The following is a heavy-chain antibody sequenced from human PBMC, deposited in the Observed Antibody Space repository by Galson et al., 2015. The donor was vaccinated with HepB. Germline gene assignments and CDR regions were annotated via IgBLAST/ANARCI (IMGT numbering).Heavy chain of an antibody. J-gene: IGHJ4*02. Sequence: CAISGDSVSSYSVAWSWIRQSPSTGLEWLGRTYYRSRWVHDSPVPLRSRTSIHADTSRNQVSLQLSSVTPEDTAVYYCARAVWPADDSDSWYFDSWGQGTLVTVSS. CDR2: TYYRSRWVH. V-gene: IGHV6-1*01. CDR3: ARAVWPADDSDSWYFDS. D-gene: IGHD2-15*01. CDR1: GDSVSSYSVA.